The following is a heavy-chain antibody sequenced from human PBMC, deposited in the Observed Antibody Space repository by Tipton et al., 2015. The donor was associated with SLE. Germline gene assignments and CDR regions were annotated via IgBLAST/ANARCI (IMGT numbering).Heavy chain of an antibody. V-gene: IGHV4-38-2*01. Sequence: TLSLTCAVSGYFISSGYYWGWIRQPPGKGLEWIGIAYHSGSTYYNPSLKSRVAISVDTSKNQFSLKLSSVTAADTAMYYCARQHDSSGYYYVWGQGTLVTVSS. D-gene: IGHD3-22*01. CDR3: ARQHDSSGYYYV. J-gene: IGHJ4*02. CDR1: GYFISSGYY. CDR2: AYHSGST.